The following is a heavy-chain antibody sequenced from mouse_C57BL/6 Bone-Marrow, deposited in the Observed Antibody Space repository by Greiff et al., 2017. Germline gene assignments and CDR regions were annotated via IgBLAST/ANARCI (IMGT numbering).Heavy chain of an antibody. CDR3: ARGGRRAWFAY. CDR2: IYPRDGST. CDR1: GYTFTSYD. Sequence: VQLQQSGPELVKPGASVKLSCKASGYTFTSYDINWVKQRPGQGLEWIGWIYPRDGSTKYNEKFKGKATLTVDTSSSTAYMELHSLTSEDSALYFCARGGRRAWFAYWGQGTLVTVSA. J-gene: IGHJ3*01. V-gene: IGHV1-85*01.